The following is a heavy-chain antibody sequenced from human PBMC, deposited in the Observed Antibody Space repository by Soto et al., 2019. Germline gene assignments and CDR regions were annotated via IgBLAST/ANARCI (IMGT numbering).Heavy chain of an antibody. J-gene: IGHJ5*02. Sequence: SETLSLTCTVSGGSISSGGYYWSWIRQHPGKGLELIGYIYNTGSTYYNPSLKSRVTISIDTSKNQFSLKVSSVTAADTAVYYCARQSAGDFGVDPWGQGTLVTVSS. V-gene: IGHV4-31*03. CDR3: ARQSAGDFGVDP. CDR1: GGSISSGGYY. D-gene: IGHD3-16*01. CDR2: IYNTGST.